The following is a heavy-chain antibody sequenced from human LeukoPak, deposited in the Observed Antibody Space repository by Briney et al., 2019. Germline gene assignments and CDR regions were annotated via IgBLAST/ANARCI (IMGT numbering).Heavy chain of an antibody. D-gene: IGHD3-10*01. J-gene: IGHJ6*02. V-gene: IGHV3-30*18. CDR2: ISYDESNK. CDR1: GFTFSSYG. CDR3: AKDCEWFGKRKSYYYDGMDV. Sequence: GGSLRLSCAASGFTFSSYGMHWLRQAPVKGLEWVAVISYDESNKYYADSVKGRFTISRDNSKNTLYLQMNSLRAEDTAVYYCAKDCEWFGKRKSYYYDGMDVWGQGTTVTVSS.